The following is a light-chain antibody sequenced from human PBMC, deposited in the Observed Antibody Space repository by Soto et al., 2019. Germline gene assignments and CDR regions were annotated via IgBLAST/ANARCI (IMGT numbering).Light chain of an antibody. CDR2: ATS. CDR3: QQYGSSPIT. V-gene: IGKV3-20*01. CDR1: QSVSSIY. J-gene: IGKJ5*01. Sequence: EIVLTQSLGTLSLYPGERATLSCRASQSVSSIYLAWYQQKPGQAPSLLIYATSSRATGIPDRFSGSGSGTDFSLTISRLEPEDFAVYYCQQYGSSPITFGQGTRLEIK.